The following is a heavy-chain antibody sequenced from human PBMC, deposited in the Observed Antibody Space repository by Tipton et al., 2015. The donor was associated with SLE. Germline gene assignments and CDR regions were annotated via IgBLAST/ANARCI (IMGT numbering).Heavy chain of an antibody. CDR3: ARDVALDSSGYYSY. D-gene: IGHD3-22*01. Sequence: SLRLSCAASGFTFSSYAMHWVRQAPGKGLEWVAVISYDGSNKYYADSVKGRFTISRDNSKNTLYLQMNSLRAEDTAVYYCARDVALDSSGYYSYWGQGTLVTVSS. V-gene: IGHV3-30*04. CDR2: ISYDGSNK. CDR1: GFTFSSYA. J-gene: IGHJ4*02.